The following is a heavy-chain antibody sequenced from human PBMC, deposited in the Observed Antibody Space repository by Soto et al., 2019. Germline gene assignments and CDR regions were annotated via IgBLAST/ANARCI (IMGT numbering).Heavy chain of an antibody. CDR2: IYHSGST. CDR1: GGSISSSNW. Sequence: DTLSLTCAVSGGSISSSNWWSWVRQPPGKGLEWIGEIYHSGSTNYNPSLKSRVTISVDKSKNQFSLKLSSVTAADTAVYYCARGGLRYFDWLFDYYYGMDVWRQGTTVS. J-gene: IGHJ6*02. CDR3: ARGGLRYFDWLFDYYYGMDV. V-gene: IGHV4-4*02. D-gene: IGHD3-9*01.